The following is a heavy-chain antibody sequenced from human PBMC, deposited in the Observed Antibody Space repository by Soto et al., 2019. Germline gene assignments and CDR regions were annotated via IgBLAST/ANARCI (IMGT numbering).Heavy chain of an antibody. V-gene: IGHV4-31*03. D-gene: IGHD2-21*02. CDR1: GGSISSGGYY. J-gene: IGHJ1*01. CDR3: ARGRTDCGGDCYLAEYFQR. Sequence: QVQLQESGPGLVKPSQTLSLTCTVSGGSISSGGYYWSWIRQHPGKGLEWIGYIYYSGSTYYNPSLESRGTRSVDTAKDRFSLKLGSVTAADTAVYYCARGRTDCGGDCYLAEYFQRWGQGTLVTVSS. CDR2: IYYSGST.